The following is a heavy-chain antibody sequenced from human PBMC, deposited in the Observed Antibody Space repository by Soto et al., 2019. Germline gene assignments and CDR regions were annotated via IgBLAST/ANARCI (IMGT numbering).Heavy chain of an antibody. CDR1: GGTFSSYA. J-gene: IGHJ6*02. D-gene: IGHD2-21*02. V-gene: IGHV1-69*01. CDR2: IIPIFGTA. Sequence: QVQLVQSGAEVKKPGSSVKVSCKASGGTFSSYAISWVRQAPGQGLEWMGGIIPIFGTANYAQKFQGRVTIIADDSTSTAYMEMSSLRSADTAVYYCAGPMVVTAIHLSGYYYGMDVLGQGTKVTVSS. CDR3: AGPMVVTAIHLSGYYYGMDV.